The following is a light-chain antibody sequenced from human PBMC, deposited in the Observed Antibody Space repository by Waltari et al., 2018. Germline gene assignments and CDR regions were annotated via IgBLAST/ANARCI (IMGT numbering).Light chain of an antibody. V-gene: IGKV1-33*01. CDR1: QHIYNY. J-gene: IGKJ2*02. CDR2: AAS. Sequence: DIQMTQSPSSLSASVGDRVTITCQASQHIYNYLTWYQQKPGKAPKLLIYAASNLQTGVPSRFSGGGSGTDFTFVISNLQHEDIATYCCQQYEGLPRTFGQGTKLEMK. CDR3: QQYEGLPRT.